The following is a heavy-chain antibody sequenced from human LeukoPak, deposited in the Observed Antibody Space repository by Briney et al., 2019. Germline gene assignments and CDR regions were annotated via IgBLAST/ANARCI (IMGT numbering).Heavy chain of an antibody. J-gene: IGHJ4*02. V-gene: IGHV3-30*04. CDR3: AKENFDWLSSPLPYDY. CDR1: GFTFSTLP. Sequence: GGSLRLSCSASGFTFSTLPMHWVRQAPGKGLEWVALISNDGGNKYYADSIKGRFTISRDNSKNTLYLQMNSLRAEDTAVYYCAKENFDWLSSPLPYDYWGQGTLVTVSS. CDR2: ISNDGGNK. D-gene: IGHD3-9*01.